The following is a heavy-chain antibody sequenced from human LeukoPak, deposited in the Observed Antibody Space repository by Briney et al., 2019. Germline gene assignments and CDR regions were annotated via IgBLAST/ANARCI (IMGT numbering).Heavy chain of an antibody. J-gene: IGHJ4*02. D-gene: IGHD2-2*01. Sequence: PGRSLRPSCAASGFTFSSYSMNWVRQAPGKGLEWVSYISSSSSTIYYADSVKGRFTISRDNAKNSLYLQMNSLRAEDTAVYYCARNLPAADYWGQGTLVTVSS. CDR1: GFTFSSYS. V-gene: IGHV3-48*04. CDR3: ARNLPAADY. CDR2: ISSSSSTI.